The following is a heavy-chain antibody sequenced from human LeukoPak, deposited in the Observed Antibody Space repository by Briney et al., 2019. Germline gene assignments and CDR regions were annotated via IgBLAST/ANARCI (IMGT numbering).Heavy chain of an antibody. D-gene: IGHD2-2*01. CDR2: INPSGGST. CDR1: GYTFTSYY. V-gene: IGHV1-46*01. CDR3: AREIVVVPSAMGFDP. Sequence: ASVKVSCKTFGYTFTSYYVHWVRQAPGQGLEWMGVINPSGGSTSFAQKFQARLTMTRDTSTSTVYMELRGLSSEDTAVYYCAREIVVVPSAMGFDPWGQGTLVTVSS. J-gene: IGHJ5*02.